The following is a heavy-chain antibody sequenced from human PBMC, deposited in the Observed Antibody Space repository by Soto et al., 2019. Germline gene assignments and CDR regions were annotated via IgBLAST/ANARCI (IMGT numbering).Heavy chain of an antibody. V-gene: IGHV1-2*02. D-gene: IGHD2-2*01. Sequence: QEQLVQSGAEVKKPGASLKVSCKASGYTFTDYYIHWVRQAPGQGLEWVGWINPDSGGTNLAQRFQGRVTMTSDTSINTAYMELSSLRSDDTAVYYCAIRTGQLAIISEFGGDWFFEVWGRGTLVTVSS. CDR2: INPDSGGT. CDR3: AIRTGQLAIISEFGGDWFFEV. CDR1: GYTFTDYY. J-gene: IGHJ2*01.